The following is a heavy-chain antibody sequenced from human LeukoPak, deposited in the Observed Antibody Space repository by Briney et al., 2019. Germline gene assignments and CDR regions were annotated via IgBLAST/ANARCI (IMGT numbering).Heavy chain of an antibody. V-gene: IGHV1-69*05. D-gene: IGHD5-24*01. CDR3: ARTPQGDGYNYWFDP. J-gene: IGHJ5*02. CDR2: IIPTFGTA. Sequence: GASVKVSCKASGGTFSSYAISWVRQAPGQGLEWMGGIIPTFGTANYAQKFQGRVTITTDESTSTAYMELSSLRSEDTAVYYCARTPQGDGYNYWFDPWGQGTLVTVSS. CDR1: GGTFSSYA.